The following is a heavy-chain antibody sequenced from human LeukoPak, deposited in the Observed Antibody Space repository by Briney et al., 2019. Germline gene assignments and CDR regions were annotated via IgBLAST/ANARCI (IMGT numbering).Heavy chain of an antibody. CDR1: GGSFSGYY. J-gene: IGHJ4*02. Sequence: PSETLSLTCAVYGGSFSGYYWSWIRQPPGKGLEWIGEINHSGSTNYNPSLKSRVTISVDTSKNQFSLKLSSVTAADTAVYYCARHDRACSSTSCYQSSPDYWGQGTLVTVSS. D-gene: IGHD2-2*01. CDR2: INHSGST. V-gene: IGHV4-34*01. CDR3: ARHDRACSSTSCYQSSPDY.